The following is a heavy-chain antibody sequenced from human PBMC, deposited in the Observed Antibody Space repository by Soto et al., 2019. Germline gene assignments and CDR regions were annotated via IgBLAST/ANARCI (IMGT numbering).Heavy chain of an antibody. J-gene: IGHJ6*02. D-gene: IGHD1-26*01. Sequence: HPGGSLRLSCAASGFTFSSYGMHWVRQAPGKGLEWVAVISYDGSNKYYADSVKGRFTISRDNSKNTLYLQMNSLRAEDTAVYYCAKDGATYGMDVWGQGTTVTVSS. CDR2: ISYDGSNK. V-gene: IGHV3-30*18. CDR3: AKDGATYGMDV. CDR1: GFTFSSYG.